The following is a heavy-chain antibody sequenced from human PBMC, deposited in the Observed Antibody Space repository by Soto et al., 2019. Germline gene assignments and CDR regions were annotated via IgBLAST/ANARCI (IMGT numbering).Heavy chain of an antibody. Sequence: QITLKESGPTLVKPTQTLTLTCTFSGFSLSTSGVGVGWIRQPPGKALEWLALIYWDDDKRYSPSLKSRLTITKDTSKNQVVLTMTNMDPVDTATYYCAHSYWSDTAMVTGYFDLWGRGTLVTVSS. CDR1: GFSLSTSGVG. V-gene: IGHV2-5*02. CDR3: AHSYWSDTAMVTGYFDL. J-gene: IGHJ2*01. CDR2: IYWDDDK. D-gene: IGHD5-18*01.